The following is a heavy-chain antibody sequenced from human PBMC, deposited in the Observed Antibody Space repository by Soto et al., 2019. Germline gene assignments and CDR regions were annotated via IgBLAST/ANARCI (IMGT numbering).Heavy chain of an antibody. D-gene: IGHD3-9*01. Sequence: GGSLRLSCAASEFTFSSYAVSWVRQAPGKGLEWVADISGDGGTTHYADSVKGRFTISRNNFKNILYLEMNSLRADDTAVYYCARDPDRLGLFYSYGMDVWGQGTTVTVSS. V-gene: IGHV3-23*01. CDR1: EFTFSSYA. CDR2: ISGDGGTT. J-gene: IGHJ6*02. CDR3: ARDPDRLGLFYSYGMDV.